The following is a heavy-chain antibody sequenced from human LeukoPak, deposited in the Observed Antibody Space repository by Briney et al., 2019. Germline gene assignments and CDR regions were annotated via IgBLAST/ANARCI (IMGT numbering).Heavy chain of an antibody. J-gene: IGHJ3*02. CDR2: INPSLQIP. V-gene: IGHV1-46*01. Sequence: ASVKVSCKASGYTSSNYCMHWVRQAPGQGLEWLGIINPSLQIPIYAQTFQGRVTMTTDMSTSTFYMELSNLVSEDTAVYYCAKDPRDISTGNYDEFDIWGQGTMVTVSS. CDR1: GYTSSNYC. CDR3: AKDPRDISTGNYDEFDI. D-gene: IGHD3-9*01.